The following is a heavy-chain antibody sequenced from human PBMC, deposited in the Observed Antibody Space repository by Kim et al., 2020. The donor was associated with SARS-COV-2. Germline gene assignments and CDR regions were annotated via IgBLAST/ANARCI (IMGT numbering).Heavy chain of an antibody. CDR3: ARGYYAPGSNWFDP. V-gene: IGHV4-34*01. Sequence: NPSLKNRVTILVDTSKKQFSLRLTSVTAADTALYYCARGYYAPGSNWFDPWGQGTLVTVAS. D-gene: IGHD2-2*01. J-gene: IGHJ5*02.